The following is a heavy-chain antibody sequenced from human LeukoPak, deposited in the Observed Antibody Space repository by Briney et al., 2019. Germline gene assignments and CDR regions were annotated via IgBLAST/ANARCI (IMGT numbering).Heavy chain of an antibody. CDR2: IKQDGSEK. CDR3: AREAVAGWYGSYYYYYGMDV. V-gene: IGHV3-7*01. CDR1: GFTFSSYW. J-gene: IGHJ6*02. D-gene: IGHD6-19*01. Sequence: PGGSLRLSCAASGFTFSSYWMSWVRQAPGKGLEWVANIKQDGSEKYYVDSVKGRFTISRDNAKNSLYLRMNSLRAEDTAVYYCAREAVAGWYGSYYYYYGMDVWGQGTTVTVSS.